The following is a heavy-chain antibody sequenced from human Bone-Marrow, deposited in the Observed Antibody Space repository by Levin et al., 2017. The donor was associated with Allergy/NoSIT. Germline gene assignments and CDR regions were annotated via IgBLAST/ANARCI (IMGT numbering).Heavy chain of an antibody. CDR1: GYTFIDYY. D-gene: IGHD4-17*01. Sequence: PSASVKVSCETSGYTFIDYYIHWIRQAPGQGLEWMGRVIPRNGGTNFAPRFQGRVTMTRDTSTGTADMELSRLKSDDTAVYFCAREGDDGEYDYWGQGTLVTVSS. CDR2: VIPRNGGT. J-gene: IGHJ4*02. CDR3: AREGDDGEYDY. V-gene: IGHV1-2*06.